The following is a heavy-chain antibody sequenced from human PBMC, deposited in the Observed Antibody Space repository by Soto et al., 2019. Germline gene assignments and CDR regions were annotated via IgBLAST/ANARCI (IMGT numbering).Heavy chain of an antibody. CDR3: ARQWGDAFDI. J-gene: IGHJ3*02. D-gene: IGHD1-26*01. V-gene: IGHV4-59*01. CDR1: GGSISSYY. CDR2: IYYSGST. Sequence: QVQLQESGPGLVKPSETLSHTCTVSGGSISSYYWSWIRQPPGKGLEWIGYIYYSGSTNYNPSLKSRVTISVDTSKNQLSLKLSSLTAAYTAVYYCARQWGDAFDIWGQGTMVTVSS.